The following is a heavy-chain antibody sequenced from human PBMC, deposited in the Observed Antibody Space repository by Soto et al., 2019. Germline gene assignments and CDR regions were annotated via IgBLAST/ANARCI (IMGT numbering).Heavy chain of an antibody. D-gene: IGHD5-18*01. V-gene: IGHV1-3*01. Sequence: QVQLVQSGAEVKKPGASVKVSCKASGYTFTSYAMHWVRQAPGQRLEWMGWINAGNGHTKYSQKFQGRVTITRDTSASTAYMELSSLRSEDTAVYYCARGLNGYLHYFDYWGQGTLVTVSS. CDR2: INAGNGHT. CDR1: GYTFTSYA. J-gene: IGHJ4*02. CDR3: ARGLNGYLHYFDY.